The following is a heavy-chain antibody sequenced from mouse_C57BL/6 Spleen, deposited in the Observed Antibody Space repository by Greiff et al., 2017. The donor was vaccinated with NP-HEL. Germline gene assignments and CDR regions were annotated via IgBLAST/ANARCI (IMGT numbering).Heavy chain of an antibody. CDR3: AREDGYYYAMDY. CDR1: GFTFSDYY. CDR2: ISNGGGST. V-gene: IGHV5-12*01. D-gene: IGHD2-3*01. Sequence: EVNLVESGGGLVQPGGSLKLSCAASGFTFSDYYMYWVRPTPEKRLEWVAYISNGGGSTYYPDTVKGRFTISRDNAKNTLYLQMSRLKSEDTAMYYCAREDGYYYAMDYWGQGTSVTVSS. J-gene: IGHJ4*01.